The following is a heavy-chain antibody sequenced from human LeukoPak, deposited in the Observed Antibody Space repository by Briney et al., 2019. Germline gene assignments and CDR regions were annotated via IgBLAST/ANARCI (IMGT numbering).Heavy chain of an antibody. D-gene: IGHD6-19*01. CDR2: ISGSGGST. V-gene: IGHV3-23*01. Sequence: GGSLRLSCAASGFTFTSYAMSWVPQAPGKALEWVSGISGSGGSTYYADSVKGRFTISRDNSKNTLYLQMNSLRADDSAVYYCAKPKYSSGWYFDYWGQGTLVTVSS. CDR1: GFTFTSYA. J-gene: IGHJ4*02. CDR3: AKPKYSSGWYFDY.